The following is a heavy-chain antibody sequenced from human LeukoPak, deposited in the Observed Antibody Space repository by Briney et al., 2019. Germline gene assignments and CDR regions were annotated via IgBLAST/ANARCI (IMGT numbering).Heavy chain of an antibody. CDR3: ARVPTDCTNGVCYTGIIGPWDY. V-gene: IGHV3-53*01. Sequence: GGSLRLSCAASGFTVSNNYMSWVRQAPGKGLEWVSVMYTGGTTYYADSVKGRFTISRDNSKNTLYLQMNSLRAEDTAVYYCARVPTDCTNGVCYTGIIGPWDYWGQGTLVTVSS. CDR2: MYTGGTT. D-gene: IGHD2-8*01. J-gene: IGHJ4*02. CDR1: GFTVSNNY.